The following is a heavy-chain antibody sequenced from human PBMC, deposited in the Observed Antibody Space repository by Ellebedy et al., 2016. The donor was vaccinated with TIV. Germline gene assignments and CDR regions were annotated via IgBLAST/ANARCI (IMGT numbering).Heavy chain of an antibody. V-gene: IGHV3-7*01. Sequence: GESLKISCAASGFTFSTYWMSWVRQAPGKGLEWVANIKQDGSEGYYVDSVKGRFTISRDNAKNSLYLQMNSLRAEDTAVYYCARVYDSIDYWGQGTLVTVSS. CDR3: ARVYDSIDY. J-gene: IGHJ4*02. D-gene: IGHD3-22*01. CDR1: GFTFSTYW. CDR2: IKQDGSEG.